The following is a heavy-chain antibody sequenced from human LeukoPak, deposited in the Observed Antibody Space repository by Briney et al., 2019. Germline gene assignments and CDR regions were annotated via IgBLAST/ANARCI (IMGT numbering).Heavy chain of an antibody. Sequence: ASVPVSCKTSGYTLTNYDIYWVRQAPGQGLECMGWISGYTGDTKYAQILQGRFTVTTDTSTSTAYMELRSLTYDDTAVYYCARAGYCGDGGCRGGSAFDVWGQGTMVTVSS. V-gene: IGHV1-18*01. J-gene: IGHJ3*01. CDR2: ISGYTGDT. CDR3: ARAGYCGDGGCRGGSAFDV. CDR1: GYTLTNYD. D-gene: IGHD2-15*01.